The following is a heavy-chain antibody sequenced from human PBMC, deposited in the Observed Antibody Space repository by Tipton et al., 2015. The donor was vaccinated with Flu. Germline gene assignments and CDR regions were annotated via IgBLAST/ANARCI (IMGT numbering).Heavy chain of an antibody. CDR1: GGSISSGVSY. D-gene: IGHD6-6*01. CDR3: ARSKYSSSPAGFDS. V-gene: IGHV4-31*02. CDR2: IYSSGNT. J-gene: IGHJ4*02. Sequence: LVKPTQTLSLTCTVSGGSISSGVSYWSWIRQHPGKGLEWIGYIYSSGNTNYNPSLKSRVTISVDTSKKQFSLKLNTVTAADTAVYYCARSKYSSSPAGFDSWGQGTLVTVSS.